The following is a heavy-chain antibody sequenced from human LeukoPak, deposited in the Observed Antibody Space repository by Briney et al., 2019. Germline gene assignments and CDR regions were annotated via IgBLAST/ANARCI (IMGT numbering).Heavy chain of an antibody. CDR2: ISSSSSYI. D-gene: IGHD1-1*01. J-gene: IGHJ4*02. V-gene: IGHV3-21*01. CDR3: ARDPPATGTTGFDY. Sequence: GGSLRLSCAASGFTFSSYSMNWVRQAPGKGLEWVSSISSSSSYIYYADSVKGRFTISRDNAKNSLYLQMNSLRAEDTAVYYCARDPPATGTTGFDYWGQGTLVTVSS. CDR1: GFTFSSYS.